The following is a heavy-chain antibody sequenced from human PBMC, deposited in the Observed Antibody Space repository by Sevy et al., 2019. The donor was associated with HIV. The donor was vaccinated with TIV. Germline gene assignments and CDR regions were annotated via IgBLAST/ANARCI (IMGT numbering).Heavy chain of an antibody. V-gene: IGHV3-7*01. J-gene: IGHJ3*02. CDR3: ARDRITIFGSAFDI. CDR1: GFTFSSYW. CDR2: IKQDGSEK. Sequence: GGSLRLSCAASGFTFSSYWMSWVRQAPGKGLEWVANIKQDGSEKYYVDSLRGRFTISRDNAKNSLYLQMYSLRAEDTAMYYCARDRITIFGSAFDIWGQGTMVTVSS. D-gene: IGHD3-3*01.